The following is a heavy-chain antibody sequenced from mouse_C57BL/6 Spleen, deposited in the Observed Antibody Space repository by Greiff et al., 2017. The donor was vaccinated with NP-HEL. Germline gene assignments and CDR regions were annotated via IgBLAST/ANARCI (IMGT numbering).Heavy chain of an antibody. V-gene: IGHV1-82*01. Sequence: QVQLQQSGPELVKPGASVKISCKASGYAFSSSWMNWVKQRPGKGLEWIGRIYPGDGDTNYNGKFKGKATLTADKSSSTAYMQLSSLTSEDSAVYFCVLYAMDYWGQGTSVTVSS. J-gene: IGHJ4*01. CDR1: GYAFSSSW. CDR2: IYPGDGDT. CDR3: VLYAMDY.